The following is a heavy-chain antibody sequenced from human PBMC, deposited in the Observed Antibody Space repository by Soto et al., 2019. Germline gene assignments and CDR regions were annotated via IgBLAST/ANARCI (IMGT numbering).Heavy chain of an antibody. V-gene: IGHV1-69*12. J-gene: IGHJ6*02. CDR3: ARGDATKIVVTTYYAMDV. Sequence: QVQLVQSGAEVKKPGSSVKVSCKASGGSLSNYGISWLRHAPGQGLEWMGGIIPVFGTANYAQKFQGRVTITADESTRIVYMDVTSLRSEDTAVYYCARGDATKIVVTTYYAMDVWGQGTTVTVSS. CDR2: IIPVFGTA. CDR1: GGSLSNYG. D-gene: IGHD3-9*01.